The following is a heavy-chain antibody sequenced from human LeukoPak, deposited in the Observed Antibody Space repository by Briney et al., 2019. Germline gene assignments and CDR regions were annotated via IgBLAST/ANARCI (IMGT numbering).Heavy chain of an antibody. D-gene: IGHD3-10*01. CDR2: IYTSGST. V-gene: IGHV4-4*07. CDR3: ARDPGRVVRGVIINAFDI. J-gene: IGHJ3*02. CDR1: GGSISSYY. Sequence: SETLSLTCTVSGGSISSYYWSWIRQPAGKGLEWIGRIYTSGSTNYNPSLKSRATMSVDTSKNQFSLKLSSVTAADTAVYYCARDPGRVVRGVIINAFDIWGQGTMVTVSS.